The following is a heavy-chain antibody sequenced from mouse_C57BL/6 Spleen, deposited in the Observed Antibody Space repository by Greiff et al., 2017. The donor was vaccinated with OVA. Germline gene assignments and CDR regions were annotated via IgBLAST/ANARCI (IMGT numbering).Heavy chain of an antibody. CDR1: GYTFTSYW. CDR2: IDPSDSET. Sequence: QVQLQQPGAELVRPGSSVKLSCKASGYTFTSYWMHWVKQRPIQGLEWIGNIDPSDSETHYNQKFKDKATLTVDKSSSTAYMQLSSLTSEDSAVYYCARERKVVATDYAMDYWGQGTSVTVSS. CDR3: ARERKVVATDYAMDY. V-gene: IGHV1-52*01. D-gene: IGHD1-1*01. J-gene: IGHJ4*01.